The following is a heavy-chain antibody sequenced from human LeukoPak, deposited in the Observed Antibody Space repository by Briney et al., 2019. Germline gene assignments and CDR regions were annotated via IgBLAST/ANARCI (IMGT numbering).Heavy chain of an antibody. CDR3: ARERVTMVRGVIPRYPFFDY. CDR1: GYTFTGYY. D-gene: IGHD3-10*01. J-gene: IGHJ4*02. Sequence: KPGASVKVSCKASGYTFTGYYMHWVRQAPGQGLEWMGRINPDSGGTNYAQKFQGRVTMTRDTSISTAYMELSSLRSEDTAVYYCARERVTMVRGVIPRYPFFDYWGQGTLVTVSS. CDR2: INPDSGGT. V-gene: IGHV1-2*06.